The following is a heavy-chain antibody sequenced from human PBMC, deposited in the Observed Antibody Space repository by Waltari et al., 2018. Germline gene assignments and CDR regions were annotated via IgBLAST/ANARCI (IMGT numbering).Heavy chain of an antibody. Sequence: QVQLQQWGAGLLKPSETLSLTCAVYGGSFSGYYWSWIRQPPGKGLEWIGEINHSGSTNYNPSLKSRVTISVDTSKNQFSLKLSSVTAADTAVYYCARRLRWNYGVWFDPWGQGTLVTVSS. J-gene: IGHJ5*02. CDR2: INHSGST. V-gene: IGHV4-34*01. CDR3: ARRLRWNYGVWFDP. CDR1: GGSFSGYY. D-gene: IGHD1-7*01.